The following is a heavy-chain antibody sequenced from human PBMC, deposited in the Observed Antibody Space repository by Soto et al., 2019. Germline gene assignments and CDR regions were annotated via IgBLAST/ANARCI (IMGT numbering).Heavy chain of an antibody. CDR2: ILSKAGNYAT. CDR1: GFIFSGSA. V-gene: IGHV3-73*01. Sequence: EVQLVESGGGLVQPGGSLKLSCAASGFIFSGSAVHWVRQASGKGLAWVGRILSKAGNYATAYPASMKGRFTISRDDSENTAFLQMNSLKTEDTAVYYCIRGGSPYYYDYWGQGTLLAVSS. J-gene: IGHJ4*02. CDR3: IRGGSPYYYDY.